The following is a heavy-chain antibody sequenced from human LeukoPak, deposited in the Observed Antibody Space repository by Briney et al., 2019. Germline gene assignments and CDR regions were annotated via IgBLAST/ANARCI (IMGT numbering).Heavy chain of an antibody. D-gene: IGHD1-26*01. CDR1: GGSISGYY. V-gene: IGHV4-59*01. J-gene: IGHJ4*02. CDR2: IFYSGST. Sequence: PSETLSLTCTVSGGSISGYYWSWIRQPPGKGLEWIGYIFYSGSTNYNPSLKIRVTISVDTSKNQFSLKLSSVTAADTAVYYCARGEWDLLFDYWGQGTLVTVSS. CDR3: ARGEWDLLFDY.